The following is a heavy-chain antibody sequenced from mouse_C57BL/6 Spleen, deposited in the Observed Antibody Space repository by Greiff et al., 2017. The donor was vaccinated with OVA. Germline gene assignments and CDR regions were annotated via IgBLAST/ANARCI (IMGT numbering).Heavy chain of an antibody. CDR1: GFTFNTYA. D-gene: IGHD1-1*01. CDR3: VRDFYYYGSSYDFDV. CDR2: IRSKSSNYAT. J-gene: IGHJ1*03. V-gene: IGHV10-3*01. Sequence: EAGGGLVQPKGSLKLPCAASGFTFNTYAMHWVRQAPGKGLEWVARIRSKSSNYATYYADSVKDRFTISRDDSQSMLYLQMNNLKTEDTAMYYCVRDFYYYGSSYDFDVWGTGTTVTVSS.